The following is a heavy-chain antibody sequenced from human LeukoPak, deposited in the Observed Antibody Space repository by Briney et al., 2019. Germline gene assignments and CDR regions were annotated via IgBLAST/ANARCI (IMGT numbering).Heavy chain of an antibody. Sequence: GGSLRLSCVASGFSFSNYWMSWVRQAPGKGLEWVANIKEDGRDKYYADSVKGRFTISRDNSKNTLYLQMNSLRAEDTAVYYCARAAYCGGDCYDYYFDYWGQGTLVTVSS. J-gene: IGHJ4*02. CDR2: IKEDGRDK. CDR3: ARAAYCGGDCYDYYFDY. CDR1: GFSFSNYW. D-gene: IGHD2-21*02. V-gene: IGHV3-7*01.